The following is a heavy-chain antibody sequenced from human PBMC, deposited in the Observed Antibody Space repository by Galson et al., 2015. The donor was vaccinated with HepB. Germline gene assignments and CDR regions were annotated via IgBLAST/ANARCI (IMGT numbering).Heavy chain of an antibody. CDR2: INPNSGGT. CDR1: GYTFTGYY. J-gene: IGHJ4*02. D-gene: IGHD3-10*01. Sequence: SVKVSCKASGYTFTGYYMHWVRQAPGQGLEWMGRINPNSGGTNYAQKFQGRVTMTRDTSISTAYMELSRLRSDDTAVYYCARCDLRELLLQIFDYWGQGTLVTVSS. CDR3: ARCDLRELLLQIFDY. V-gene: IGHV1-2*06.